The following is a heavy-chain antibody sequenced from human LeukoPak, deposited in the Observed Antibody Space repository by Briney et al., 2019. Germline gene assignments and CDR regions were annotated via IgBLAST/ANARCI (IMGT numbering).Heavy chain of an antibody. Sequence: GGSLRLSCAASGFTFSSYGMHWVRRAPGKGLEWVAFIRYDGSNKYYADSVKGRFTISRDNSTNTLYLQMNSLRAEDTAVYYCAKTPYCSGGSCYSGYFDYWGQGTLVTVSS. CDR2: IRYDGSNK. J-gene: IGHJ4*02. D-gene: IGHD2-15*01. V-gene: IGHV3-30*02. CDR1: GFTFSSYG. CDR3: AKTPYCSGGSCYSGYFDY.